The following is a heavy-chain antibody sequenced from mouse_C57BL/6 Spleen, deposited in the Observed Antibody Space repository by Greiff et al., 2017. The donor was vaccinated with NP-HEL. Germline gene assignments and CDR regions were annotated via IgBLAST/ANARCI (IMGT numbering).Heavy chain of an antibody. Sequence: ESGPGMVKPSQSLSLTCTVTGYSITSGYDWHWIRHFPGNKLEWMGYISYSGSTNYNPSLKRRISITQDTSKNHFFLKLNSVTTEDTATDYCARDRLVLAYWGQGTLVTVSA. CDR2: ISYSGST. J-gene: IGHJ3*01. D-gene: IGHD3-2*02. V-gene: IGHV3-1*01. CDR1: GYSITSGYD. CDR3: ARDRLVLAY.